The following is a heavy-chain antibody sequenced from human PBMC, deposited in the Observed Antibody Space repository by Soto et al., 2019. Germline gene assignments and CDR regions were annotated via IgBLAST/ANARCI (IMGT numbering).Heavy chain of an antibody. CDR1: GGGNLRDYR. D-gene: IGHD2-21*02. J-gene: IGHJ4*02. CDR2: IIPKLGSA. Sequence: GASVKVSCKASGGGNLRDYRTTWVRRAPGQGLEWMGGIIPKLGSANYAQKFQGRVTITADESTNSVYMELRSLRSEDTAVYYCDRGGDGYNFGAVYWRQGNPVTVS. CDR3: DRGGDGYNFGAVY. V-gene: IGHV1-69*13.